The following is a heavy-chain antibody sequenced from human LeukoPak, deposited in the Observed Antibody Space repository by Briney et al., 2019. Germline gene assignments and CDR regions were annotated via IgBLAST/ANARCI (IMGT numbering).Heavy chain of an antibody. Sequence: GGSLRLSCAASGFTFSSYAMSWVRQAPGKGLEWVSAISGSGGSTYYADSVKGRFTISRDNSKNTLYLQMNSLRAEDTAVYYCAKYSRAGVAGNGYSDYWGQGTLVIVSS. CDR1: GFTFSSYA. CDR2: ISGSGGST. J-gene: IGHJ4*02. V-gene: IGHV3-23*01. CDR3: AKYSRAGVAGNGYSDY. D-gene: IGHD6-19*01.